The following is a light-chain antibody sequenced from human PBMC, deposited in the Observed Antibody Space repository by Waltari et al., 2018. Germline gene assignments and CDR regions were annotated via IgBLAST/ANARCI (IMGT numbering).Light chain of an antibody. V-gene: IGLV2-14*03. J-gene: IGLJ1*01. Sequence: QSALTQPASVSGSPGQSITISCTGTSRDVGGYNYVSWYQQHPGNAPKLLIYDVIYRPSGVADRFSGSKSGNTASLIISGLQADDEADYYGSSYISSSTPYVFGTGTKVTVL. CDR1: SRDVGGYNY. CDR3: SSYISSSTPYV. CDR2: DVI.